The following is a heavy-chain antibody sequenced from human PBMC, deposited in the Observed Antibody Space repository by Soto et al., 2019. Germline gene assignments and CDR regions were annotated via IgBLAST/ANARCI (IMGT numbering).Heavy chain of an antibody. Sequence: EVQLVESGGGLVQPGGSLRLSCVASGFTFSSHCMHWVRQAPGNGLVWVSRISSDGRRTNYADSVKGRFAIFRDNAKNTVYLQMISMRAAETAFYYCASGVMGAYGLDIWGQGTMVTVSS. CDR1: GFTFSSHC. J-gene: IGHJ3*02. V-gene: IGHV3-74*01. CDR3: ASGVMGAYGLDI. CDR2: ISSDGRRT. D-gene: IGHD2-21*01.